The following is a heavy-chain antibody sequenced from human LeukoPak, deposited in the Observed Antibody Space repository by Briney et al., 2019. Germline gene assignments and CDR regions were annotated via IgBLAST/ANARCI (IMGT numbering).Heavy chain of an antibody. D-gene: IGHD1-26*01. Sequence: PGGSLRLSCGASGFTFDAHDMHWVRQAPGKGLEWVAFIRSDGYHTYYADSVKGRFTITRDNSKNTLYLQMNSLRLEDMALYYGAKPSGSGVDYWGRGTRVTVSS. CDR3: AKPSGSGVDY. V-gene: IGHV3-30*02. CDR2: IRSDGYHT. CDR1: GFTFDAHD. J-gene: IGHJ4*02.